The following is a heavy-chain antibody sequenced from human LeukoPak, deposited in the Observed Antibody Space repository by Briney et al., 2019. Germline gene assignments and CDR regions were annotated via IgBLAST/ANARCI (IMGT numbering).Heavy chain of an antibody. CDR2: IIPIFGTA. CDR3: ARSNYYDSSGYYPY. D-gene: IGHD3-22*01. V-gene: IGHV1-69*05. J-gene: IGHJ4*02. CDR1: GGTFSSYA. Sequence: SVKVSCKASGGTFSSYAISWVRQAPGPGLEWMGRIIPIFGTANYAQKFQGRVTITTDESTSTAYMELSSLRSEDTAVYYCARSNYYDSSGYYPYWGQGTLVTVSS.